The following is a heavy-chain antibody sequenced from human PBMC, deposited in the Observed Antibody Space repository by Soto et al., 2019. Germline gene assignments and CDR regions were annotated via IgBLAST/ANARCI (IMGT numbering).Heavy chain of an antibody. CDR1: GGSVYSIGYF. Sequence: QLQLQESGPGLVKSSETLSLTCTVSGGSVYSIGYFWSWIRQPPGKGLEWIGSIYYNGSTYYNPSLPSLKSRVTISMDTSKNLFSLNLNSVTAADTAVYHCARRSGGRCFNYWGQGTLVTVSS. CDR2: IYYNGST. V-gene: IGHV4-39*01. D-gene: IGHD2-15*01. J-gene: IGHJ4*02. CDR3: ARRSGGRCFNY.